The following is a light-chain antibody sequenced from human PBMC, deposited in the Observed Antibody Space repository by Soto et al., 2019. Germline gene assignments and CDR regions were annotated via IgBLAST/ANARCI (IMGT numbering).Light chain of an antibody. Sequence: DIVLTQSPATLSLSPGERATLSCRASQSVSSYLAWYQQKPGQAPRLLIYDASNRATGIPARFSGSGSGTDFTLTISSLEPDDFAVYYCQQRSNWITFGQGTRLEIK. CDR3: QQRSNWIT. CDR2: DAS. J-gene: IGKJ5*01. CDR1: QSVSSY. V-gene: IGKV3-11*01.